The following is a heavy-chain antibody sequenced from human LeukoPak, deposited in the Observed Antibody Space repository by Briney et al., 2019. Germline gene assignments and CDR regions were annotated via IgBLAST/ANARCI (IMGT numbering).Heavy chain of an antibody. CDR1: RGTFSSYS. J-gene: IGHJ4*02. CDR2: IITIFGTA. CDR3: ARRVNCGGDCYGDHFDY. V-gene: IGHV1-69*05. Sequence: SVKDSCKDSRGTFSSYSISWVRQAPGQGREWMGGIITIFGTANYAQKLQGRVTITTDESTSTAYMELSSLRSEDTAVYYCARRVNCGGDCYGDHFDYWGQGTLVTVSS. D-gene: IGHD2-21*02.